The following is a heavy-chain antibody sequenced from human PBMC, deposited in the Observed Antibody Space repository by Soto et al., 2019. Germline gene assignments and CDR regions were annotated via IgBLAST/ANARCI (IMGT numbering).Heavy chain of an antibody. Sequence: QITLKESGPTLVKPTQTLTLTCTFSGFSLSTSGVGVGWIRQPPGKALEWLALIYWDDDKRYSPSLKSRLTINKDTSKSQVVLTMTNMDPLDTATYSGAHYTTGYYLDYWCQGTPITVFS. D-gene: IGHD3-22*01. CDR3: AHYTTGYYLDY. J-gene: IGHJ4*02. CDR2: IYWDDDK. CDR1: GFSLSTSGVG. V-gene: IGHV2-5*02.